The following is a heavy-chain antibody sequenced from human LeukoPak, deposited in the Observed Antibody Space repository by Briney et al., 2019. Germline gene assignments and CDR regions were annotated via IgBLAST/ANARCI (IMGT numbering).Heavy chain of an antibody. CDR3: AKGRTSSGYDLDY. D-gene: IGHD5-12*01. V-gene: IGHV3-30-3*01. CDR1: GFTFSSYA. J-gene: IGHJ4*02. Sequence: PGGSLRLSCAASGFTFSSYAMHWVRQAPGKGLEWVAVISYDGSNKYYADSVKGRFTISRDNSKNTLYLQMNSLRTEDTAVYYCAKGRTSSGYDLDYWGQGTLVTVSS. CDR2: ISYDGSNK.